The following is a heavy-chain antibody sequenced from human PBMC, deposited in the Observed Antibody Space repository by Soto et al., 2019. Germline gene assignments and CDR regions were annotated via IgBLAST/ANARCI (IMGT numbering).Heavy chain of an antibody. D-gene: IGHD3-9*01. Sequence: GGPLRLSCAGSGFTFSSYAMSWVRLAPGKGLEWVSAISGSGGSTYYADSVKGRFTISRDNSKNTLYLQMNSLRAEDTAVYYCAKGLRYFDWSSRASYYYYGMDVWGQGTTVTVSS. CDR2: ISGSGGST. CDR1: GFTFSSYA. CDR3: AKGLRYFDWSSRASYYYYGMDV. J-gene: IGHJ6*02. V-gene: IGHV3-23*01.